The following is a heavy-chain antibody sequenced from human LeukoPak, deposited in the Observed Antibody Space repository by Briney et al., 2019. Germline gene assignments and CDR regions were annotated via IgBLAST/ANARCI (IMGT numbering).Heavy chain of an antibody. Sequence: PGGSPRLSCAASGFTFSSYAMSWVRQAPGKGLEWVSAISGSGGSTYYADSVKGRFTISRDNSKNTLYLQMNSLRAEDTAVYYCVKGSERSRPYYFDYWGQGTLVTVSS. J-gene: IGHJ4*02. CDR2: ISGSGGST. D-gene: IGHD3-3*01. V-gene: IGHV3-23*01. CDR3: VKGSERSRPYYFDY. CDR1: GFTFSSYA.